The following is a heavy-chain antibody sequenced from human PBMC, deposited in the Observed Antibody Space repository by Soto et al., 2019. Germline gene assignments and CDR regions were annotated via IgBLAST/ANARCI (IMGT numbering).Heavy chain of an antibody. V-gene: IGHV5-10-1*01. CDR1: GNSFTSQW. CDR2: IDPSDSYT. Sequence: GESMKISCKGSGNSFTSQWITWVRQMPGKGLGWVGRIDPSDSYTKYSPSFQGHVTIFIDKSITTAYLQWSSLNASDTAMYYCATEDYAPSLIWGQGTMVTVSS. CDR3: ATEDYAPSLI. J-gene: IGHJ3*02. D-gene: IGHD3-16*01.